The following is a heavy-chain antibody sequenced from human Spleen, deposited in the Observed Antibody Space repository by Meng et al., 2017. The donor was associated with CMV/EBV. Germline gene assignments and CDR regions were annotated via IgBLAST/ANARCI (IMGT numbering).Heavy chain of an antibody. J-gene: IGHJ4*02. CDR2: FDPEDGET. V-gene: IGHV1-24*01. D-gene: IGHD2-21*02. CDR3: VTDDLCSGGDCSVGY. CDR1: GYTFTGYY. Sequence: ASVKVSCKASGYTFTGYYMHWVRQAPGKGLEWMGGFDPEDGETIYAQKFQGRVTMTEDTSTNTAYMELSNLRSEDTAVCYYVTDDLCSGGDCSVGYWGQGTLVTVSS.